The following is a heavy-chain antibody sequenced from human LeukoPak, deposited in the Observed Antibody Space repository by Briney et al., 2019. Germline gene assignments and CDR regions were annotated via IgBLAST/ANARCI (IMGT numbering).Heavy chain of an antibody. Sequence: GGSLRLSCAASGFTFNFYAMAWVRQAPGKGLEWVSSISSSSSYIYYADSVKGRFTISRDNAKNSLYLQMNSLRAEDTAVYYCARYYYYGMDVWGQGTTVTVSS. CDR1: GFTFNFYA. CDR3: ARYYYYGMDV. V-gene: IGHV3-21*01. CDR2: ISSSSSYI. J-gene: IGHJ6*02.